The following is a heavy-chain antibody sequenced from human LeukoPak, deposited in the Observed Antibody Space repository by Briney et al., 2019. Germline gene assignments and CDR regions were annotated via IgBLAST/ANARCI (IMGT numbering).Heavy chain of an antibody. J-gene: IGHJ5*02. CDR3: ATTYYDFWSGYSTDYFYP. V-gene: IGHV3-7*01. D-gene: IGHD3-3*01. Sequence: GGSLRLSCVASGFTFSSYWMSWARQAPGKGLEGVANIKQDGSEKYYVDSVKGRFTISRDNAKNSLYLQMNSLRAEDTAVYYCATTYYDFWSGYSTDYFYPWGQGTLVTVSS. CDR1: GFTFSSYW. CDR2: IKQDGSEK.